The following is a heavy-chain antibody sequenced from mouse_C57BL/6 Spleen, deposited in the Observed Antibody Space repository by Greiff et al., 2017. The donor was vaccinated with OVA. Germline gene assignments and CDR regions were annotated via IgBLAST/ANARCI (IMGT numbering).Heavy chain of an antibody. CDR3: ARRGDYFYDMDD. CDR2: IYPSDSET. Sequence: QVQLQQPGAELVRPGSSVKLSCKASGYTFTSYWMDWVKQRPGQGLEWIGNIYPSDSETHYNQKFKDKATLTVDKSSSTAYMLLSSLTSEDSAVYYCARRGDYFYDMDDWGKGTSVTVSS. V-gene: IGHV1-61*01. D-gene: IGHD1-1*01. J-gene: IGHJ4*01. CDR1: GYTFTSYW.